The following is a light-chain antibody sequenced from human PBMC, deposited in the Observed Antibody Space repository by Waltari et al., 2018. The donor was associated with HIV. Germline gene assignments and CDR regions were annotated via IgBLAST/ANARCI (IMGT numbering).Light chain of an antibody. V-gene: IGLV2-8*01. J-gene: IGLJ2*01. Sequence: QSALTQPPSASGSPGQSVTISCTGTSSDVGGYNCVPWYQQHPGKAPKLMIYEVSKRPSGVPDRFSGSKSGNTASLTVSGLQAEDEADYYCSSYAGSSNVVFGGGTKLTVL. CDR1: SSDVGGYNC. CDR3: SSYAGSSNVV. CDR2: EVS.